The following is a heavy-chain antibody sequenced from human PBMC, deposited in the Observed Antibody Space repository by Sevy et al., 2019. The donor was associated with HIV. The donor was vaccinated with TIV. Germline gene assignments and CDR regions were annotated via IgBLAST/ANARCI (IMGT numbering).Heavy chain of an antibody. D-gene: IGHD3-3*01. CDR3: AKATYDFWSGPIDY. V-gene: IGHV3-23*01. CDR1: GFTFSSYA. J-gene: IGHJ4*02. CDR2: ISGSGGST. Sequence: GGSLRLSCAASGFTFSSYAMSCVRQAPGKGLEWVSAISGSGGSTYYADSVKGRFTISRDNSKNTLYLQMNSLRAEDTAVYYCAKATYDFWSGPIDYWGQGTLVTVSS.